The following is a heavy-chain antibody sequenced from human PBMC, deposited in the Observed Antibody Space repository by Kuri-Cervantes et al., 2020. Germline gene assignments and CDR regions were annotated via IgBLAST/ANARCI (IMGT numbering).Heavy chain of an antibody. D-gene: IGHD5-24*01. J-gene: IGHJ6*01. Sequence: GESLKISCAASGFTFSSYAMSWVRQAPGKGLEWVSAISGSGGSTYYADSVKGRFTISRDNSKNTLYLQMNSLRAEDTAVYYCARDTVEMAKNYYYYYGMDVWGQGNTV. CDR3: ARDTVEMAKNYYYYYGMDV. V-gene: IGHV3-23*01. CDR1: GFTFSSYA. CDR2: ISGSGGST.